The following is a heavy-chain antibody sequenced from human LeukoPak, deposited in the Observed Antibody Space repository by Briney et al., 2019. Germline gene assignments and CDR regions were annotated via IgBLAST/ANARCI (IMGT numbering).Heavy chain of an antibody. J-gene: IGHJ4*02. D-gene: IGHD3-22*01. V-gene: IGHV4-59*01. Sequence: SETLSLTCTVSGGSISSYYWSWLRQPPGKGLEWIGYIYYSGSTNYNPSLKSRVTISVDASKNQFSLKLSSVTAADTAVYYCARAPYYYDSSGYFFDYWGQGTLVTVSS. CDR1: GGSISSYY. CDR2: IYYSGST. CDR3: ARAPYYYDSSGYFFDY.